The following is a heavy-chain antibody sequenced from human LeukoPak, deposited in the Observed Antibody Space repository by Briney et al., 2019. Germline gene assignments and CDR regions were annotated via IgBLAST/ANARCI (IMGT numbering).Heavy chain of an antibody. CDR2: ISYDGTNK. V-gene: IGHV3-30*18. D-gene: IGHD3-10*01. Sequence: PGGSLRLSCAASGFTFSSYWMHWVRQAPGKGLEWVAVISYDGTNKYYADSVKGRFNISRDNSKNTVYLQMNSLRAEDTAVYYCAKGRYYPKDFFDYWGQGTLVTVSS. CDR1: GFTFSSYW. CDR3: AKGRYYPKDFFDY. J-gene: IGHJ4*02.